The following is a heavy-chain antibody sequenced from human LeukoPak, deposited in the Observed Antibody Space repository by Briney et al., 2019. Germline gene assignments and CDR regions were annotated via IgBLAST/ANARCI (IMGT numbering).Heavy chain of an antibody. CDR3: ARDHIAAAGTAWDY. J-gene: IGHJ4*02. V-gene: IGHV1-2*02. CDR1: GYTFTGYY. D-gene: IGHD6-13*01. CDR2: INPNSGGT. Sequence: GASVKVSCKASGYTFTGYYMHWVRQASGQGFEWMGWINPNSGGTNYAQKFQGRVTMTRDTSISTAYMELSRLRSDDTAVYYCARDHIAAAGTAWDYWGQGTLVTVSS.